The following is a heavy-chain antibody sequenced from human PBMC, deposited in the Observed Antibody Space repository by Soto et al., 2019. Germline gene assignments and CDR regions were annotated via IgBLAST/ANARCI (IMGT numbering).Heavy chain of an antibody. CDR3: ARVPLGVGATPYTMYYYGMDV. CDR1: GGTFSNYA. D-gene: IGHD1-26*01. CDR2: FIPLFGTA. V-gene: IGHV1-69*01. J-gene: IGHJ6*02. Sequence: QVQLVQSGAEVKKPGSSVKVSCKASGGTFSNYAITWVRQAPGQGLEWMGGFIPLFGTADYAQKFQGRVTITADESTNTAYMELRSLKSEDTAVYYCARVPLGVGATPYTMYYYGMDVWGQGTTVTVSS.